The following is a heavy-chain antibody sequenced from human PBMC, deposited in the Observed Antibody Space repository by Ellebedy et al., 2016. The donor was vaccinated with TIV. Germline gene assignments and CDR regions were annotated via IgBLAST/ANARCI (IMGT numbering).Heavy chain of an antibody. V-gene: IGHV3-11*01. J-gene: IGHJ4*02. D-gene: IGHD5-24*01. Sequence: GESLKISCAASGFTFRSEWMSWVRQAPGKGLEWVSYISRSGDTIYYADSVKGRFTISRDNAKKSLYLQMNNLRAEDTAVYYCARDSEMTFDFWGQGTLVTVSS. CDR1: GFTFRSEW. CDR3: ARDSEMTFDF. CDR2: ISRSGDTI.